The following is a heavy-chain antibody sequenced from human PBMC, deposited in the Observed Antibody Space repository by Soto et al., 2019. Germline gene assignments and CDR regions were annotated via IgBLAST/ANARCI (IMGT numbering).Heavy chain of an antibody. CDR3: ASTMNGIAGYLDY. J-gene: IGHJ4*02. Sequence: QVQLVESGGGVVQPGRSLRLSCAASGFTFSSYGMHWVRQAPGKGLEWVAVIWYDGSNKYYADSVKGRFTISRDNSKNTLYLQMHSLRAEDTALSYCASTMNGIAGYLDYWGQGTLVIVSS. CDR1: GFTFSSYG. V-gene: IGHV3-33*01. CDR2: IWYDGSNK. D-gene: IGHD6-13*01.